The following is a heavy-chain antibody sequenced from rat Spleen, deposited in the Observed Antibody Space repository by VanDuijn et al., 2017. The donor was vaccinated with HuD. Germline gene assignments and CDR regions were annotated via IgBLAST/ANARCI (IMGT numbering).Heavy chain of an antibody. CDR3: ARHENYGYTRFDY. V-gene: IGHV5-17*01. Sequence: EVQLVESGGGLVQPGRSLKLSCAASGFTFSDYAMAWVRQAPKKGLEWVATIIYDGSSTYYRDSVKGRFTISRDNAKSTLYLQMDSLRSEDTATYYCARHENYGYTRFDYWGQGVMVTVSS. CDR1: GFTFSDYA. CDR2: IIYDGSST. D-gene: IGHD1-9*01. J-gene: IGHJ2*01.